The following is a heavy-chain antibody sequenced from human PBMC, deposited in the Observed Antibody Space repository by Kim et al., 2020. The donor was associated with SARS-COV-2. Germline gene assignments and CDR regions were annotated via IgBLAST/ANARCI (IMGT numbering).Heavy chain of an antibody. CDR3: ARTQTAAARENWFDP. CDR1: GFTVSSNY. Sequence: GGSLRLSCAASGFTVSSNYMSWVRQAPGKGLEWVSVIYSGGSTYYADSVKGRFTISRDNSKNTLYLQMNSLRAEDTAVYYCARTQTAAARENWFDPWGQGTLVTVSS. D-gene: IGHD6-13*01. V-gene: IGHV3-53*01. CDR2: IYSGGST. J-gene: IGHJ5*02.